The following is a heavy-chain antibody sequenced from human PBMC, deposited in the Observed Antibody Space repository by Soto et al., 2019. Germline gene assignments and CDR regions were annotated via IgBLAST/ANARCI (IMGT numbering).Heavy chain of an antibody. D-gene: IGHD6-13*01. Sequence: PSETLSLTCTVSGGSISSGDYYWSWIRQPPGKGLEWIGYIYYSGSTYYNPSLKSRVTISVDTSKNQFSLKLSSVTAADTAVYYCAREQQLVLGGWLAPWGQGTLVTVSS. V-gene: IGHV4-30-4*01. CDR3: AREQQLVLGGWLAP. CDR1: GGSISSGDYY. CDR2: IYYSGST. J-gene: IGHJ5*02.